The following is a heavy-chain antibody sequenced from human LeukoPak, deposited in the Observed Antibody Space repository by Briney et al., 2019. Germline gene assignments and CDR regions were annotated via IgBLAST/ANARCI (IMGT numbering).Heavy chain of an antibody. CDR1: GGTFSSSA. J-gene: IGHJ6*02. Sequence: GASVKVSCKTSGGTFSSSAITWVSQAPGQGLEWMGRIIPVLNITTYAQKFQGSVTITADTSTSTVYMELSSLRSEETAVYYCARDQGLTAPPPYGLDVWGQGTTVIVSS. D-gene: IGHD5-18*01. CDR3: ARDQGLTAPPPYGLDV. CDR2: IIPVLNIT. V-gene: IGHV1-69*04.